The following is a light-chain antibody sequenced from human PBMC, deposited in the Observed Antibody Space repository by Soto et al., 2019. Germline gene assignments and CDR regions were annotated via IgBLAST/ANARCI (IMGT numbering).Light chain of an antibody. Sequence: EIIMTQSPATLSVSPGERATLSCRASQSVTNKLAWYQQKPGQAPRLLIYDASTRATNIPASFSSSGSETEFTLTISSLQSEDFAIYYCQQYNNWPFTFGGGTRVEIK. V-gene: IGKV3-15*01. CDR1: QSVTNK. J-gene: IGKJ4*01. CDR3: QQYNNWPFT. CDR2: DAS.